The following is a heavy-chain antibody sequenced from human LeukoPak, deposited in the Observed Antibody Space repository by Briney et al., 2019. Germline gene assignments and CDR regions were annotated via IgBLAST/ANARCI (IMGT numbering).Heavy chain of an antibody. CDR2: ISSNGSTI. D-gene: IGHD5-12*01. J-gene: IGHJ3*02. CDR3: ARSRATYAFDI. CDR1: GFTFSGYS. V-gene: IGHV3-48*01. Sequence: PGGSLRLSCTASGFTFSGYSMNWVRQAPGKGLEWVSYISSNGSTIYYADSVKGQFTISRDNAMNSLYLQMNSLRAEDTAVYYCARSRATYAFDIWGQGTMVTVSS.